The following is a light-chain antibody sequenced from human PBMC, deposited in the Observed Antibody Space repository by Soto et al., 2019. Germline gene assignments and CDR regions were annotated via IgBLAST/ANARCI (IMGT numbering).Light chain of an antibody. CDR2: AAS. CDR1: QSISAW. CDR3: LQHNSYPLT. J-gene: IGKJ1*01. V-gene: IGKV1-5*01. Sequence: DIQMKQSPSTLSASVGDRVTITCRASQSISAWLAWYQQKPGKAPKRLIYAASSLQSGVPSRFSGSGSGTEFTLTISSLQPEDFATYYCLQHNSYPLTFGHGTKVDIK.